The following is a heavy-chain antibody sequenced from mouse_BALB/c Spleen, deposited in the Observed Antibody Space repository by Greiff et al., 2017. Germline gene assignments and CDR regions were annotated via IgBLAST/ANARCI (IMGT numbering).Heavy chain of an antibody. CDR1: GFTFSSYA. Sequence: EVNVVESGGGLVKPGGSLKLSCAASGFTFSSYAMSWVRQSPEKRLEWVAEISSGGSYTYYPDTVTGRFTISRDNAKNTLYLEMSSLRSEDTAMYYCARGGITRFAYWGQGTLVTVSA. V-gene: IGHV5-9-4*01. CDR3: ARGGITRFAY. J-gene: IGHJ3*01. D-gene: IGHD2-4*01. CDR2: ISSGGSYT.